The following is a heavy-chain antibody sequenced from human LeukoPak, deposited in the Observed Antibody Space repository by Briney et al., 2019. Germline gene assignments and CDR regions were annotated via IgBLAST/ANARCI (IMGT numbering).Heavy chain of an antibody. D-gene: IGHD6-19*01. Sequence: GASVKVSCKASGYTFTSYGISWVRQAPGQGLEWMGWISAYNGNTNYAQKLQGRVTMTTDTSTSTAYMELRSLRSDDTAVYYCAREYSSGWYETFYYFDYWGQGTLVTVSS. CDR1: GYTFTSYG. CDR2: ISAYNGNT. V-gene: IGHV1-18*01. J-gene: IGHJ4*02. CDR3: AREYSSGWYETFYYFDY.